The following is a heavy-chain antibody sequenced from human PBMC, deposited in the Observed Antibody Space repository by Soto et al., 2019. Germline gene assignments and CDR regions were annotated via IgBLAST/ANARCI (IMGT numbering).Heavy chain of an antibody. CDR1: GYTFTSYY. Sequence: ASVKVSCKASGYTFTSYYMHWVRQAPGQGLEWMGIINPSGGSTSYAQKFQGRVTMTRDTSTSTVYMELSSLRSEDTAVYYCARSDCSGGSCYSDYYGMDVWGQGTTVTVSS. J-gene: IGHJ6*02. D-gene: IGHD2-15*01. CDR3: ARSDCSGGSCYSDYYGMDV. CDR2: INPSGGST. V-gene: IGHV1-46*03.